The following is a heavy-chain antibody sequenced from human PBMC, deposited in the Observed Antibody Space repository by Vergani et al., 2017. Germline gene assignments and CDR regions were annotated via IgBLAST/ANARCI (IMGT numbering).Heavy chain of an antibody. J-gene: IGHJ4*02. D-gene: IGHD6-13*01. CDR2: ISWNSGSI. V-gene: IGHV3-9*01. CDR3: AKDKGIAAAGIFDY. CDR1: GFTFDDYA. Sequence: EVQLVESGGGLVQPGRSLRLSCAASGFTFDDYAMHWVRQAPGKGLEWVSGISWNSGSIGYADSVKGRFTISRDNAKNSLYLQMNSLSAEDTALYYCAKDKGIAAAGIFDYWGQGTLVTVSS.